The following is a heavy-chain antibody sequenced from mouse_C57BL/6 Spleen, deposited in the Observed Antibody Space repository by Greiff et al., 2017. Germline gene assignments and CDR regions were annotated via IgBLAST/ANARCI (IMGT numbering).Heavy chain of an antibody. J-gene: IGHJ4*01. D-gene: IGHD1-1*01. CDR3: ARAVVADYAMDY. CDR2: IYPSDSET. CDR1: GYTFTSYW. V-gene: IGHV1-61*01. Sequence: QVQLQQSGAELVRPGSSVKLSCKASGYTFTSYWMDWVKQRPGQGLEWIGNIYPSDSETHYNQKFKDKATLTVDKSSSTAYMQLSSLTSEDSAVYYCARAVVADYAMDYWGQGTSVTVSS.